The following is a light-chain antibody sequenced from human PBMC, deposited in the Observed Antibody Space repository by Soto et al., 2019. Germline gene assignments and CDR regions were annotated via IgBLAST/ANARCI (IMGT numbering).Light chain of an antibody. Sequence: DIQMTQSPSTLSASVGDRVTITCRASQSISSWLAWYRQKPGKAPKLLIYDASSLESGVPSRFSGSGSGTEFTLTISSLQPDDFATYYCQQYNSYSLFGQGTRLEIK. V-gene: IGKV1-5*01. J-gene: IGKJ5*01. CDR2: DAS. CDR1: QSISSW. CDR3: QQYNSYSL.